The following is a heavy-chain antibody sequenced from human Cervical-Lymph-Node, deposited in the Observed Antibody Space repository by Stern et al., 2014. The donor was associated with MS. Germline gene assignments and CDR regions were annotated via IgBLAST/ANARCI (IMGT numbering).Heavy chain of an antibody. CDR2: IYYSGST. V-gene: IGHV4-39*01. CDR3: ARLPSWYDYYFDY. CDR1: GGSISSSSYY. D-gene: IGHD6-13*01. Sequence: QLQLQESGPGLVKPSETLSLTCTVSGGSISSSSYYWGWIRQPPGKGLEWIGSIYYSGSTYYNPSLKSRVTISVDTSKNQFSLNLSSVTAADTAVYYCARLPSWYDYYFDYWGQGTLVTVSS. J-gene: IGHJ4*02.